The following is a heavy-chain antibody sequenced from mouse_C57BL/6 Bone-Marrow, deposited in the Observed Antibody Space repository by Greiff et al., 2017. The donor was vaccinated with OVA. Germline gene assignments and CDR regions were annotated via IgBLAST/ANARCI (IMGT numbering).Heavy chain of an antibody. CDR3: AGYYYGSSYPGFAY. CDR1: GYTFTSYG. V-gene: IGHV1-81*01. J-gene: IGHJ3*01. CDR2: IYPRSGNT. D-gene: IGHD1-1*01. Sequence: QVQLKESGAELARPGASVKLSCKASGYTFTSYGISWVKQRTGQGLEWIGEIYPRSGNTYYNEKFKGKATLTADKSSSTAYMELRSLTSEDSAVYFCAGYYYGSSYPGFAYWGQGTLVTVSA.